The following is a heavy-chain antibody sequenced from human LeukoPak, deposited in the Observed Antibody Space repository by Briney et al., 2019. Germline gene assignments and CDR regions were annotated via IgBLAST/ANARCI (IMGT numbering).Heavy chain of an antibody. CDR2: ISSTSSYI. CDR1: GFTFSSYG. Sequence: GGSLRLSCAASGFTFSSYGMNWVRQAPGKGLEWVSSISSTSSYIYYADSLKGRFTISRDNAKNSLYLQMNSLRAEDTAVYYCARVPGRREPDYWGQGTLVTVSS. J-gene: IGHJ4*02. CDR3: ARVPGRREPDY. V-gene: IGHV3-21*01.